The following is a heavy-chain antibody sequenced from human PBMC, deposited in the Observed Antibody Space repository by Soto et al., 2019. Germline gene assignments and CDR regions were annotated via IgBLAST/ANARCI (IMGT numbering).Heavy chain of an antibody. J-gene: IGHJ4*02. Sequence: ASVKVSCKTSGYTFTDYYIHWVRQVPGQGLEWMGYINPNTGGTKYGKKFQGWVTMTRDTSISTAYMELSRLKSDDTAVHYCARSLYYYDFFDYWGQGTLVTVSS. CDR1: GYTFTDYY. V-gene: IGHV1-2*04. D-gene: IGHD3-10*01. CDR2: INPNTGGT. CDR3: ARSLYYYDFFDY.